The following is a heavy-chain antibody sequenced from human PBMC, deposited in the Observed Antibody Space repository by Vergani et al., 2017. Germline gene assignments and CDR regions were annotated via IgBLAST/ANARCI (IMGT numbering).Heavy chain of an antibody. CDR3: ARDPVVTAIHYYYYMDV. J-gene: IGHJ6*03. CDR1: GYTFTSYD. V-gene: IGHV1-8*01. Sequence: QVQLVQSGAEVKKPGASVKVSCTASGYTFTSYDINWVRQATGQGLEWMGWMNPNSGNTGYAQKFQGRVTMTRNTSISTAYMELSSLRSEDTAVYYCARDPVVTAIHYYYYMDVWGKGTTVTVSS. CDR2: MNPNSGNT. D-gene: IGHD2-21*02.